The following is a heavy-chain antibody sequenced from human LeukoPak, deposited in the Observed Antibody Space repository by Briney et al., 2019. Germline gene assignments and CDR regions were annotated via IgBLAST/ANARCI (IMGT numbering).Heavy chain of an antibody. CDR3: ARLVGGGSGTI. CDR1: GFTFDDYG. V-gene: IGHV3-20*04. D-gene: IGHD3-10*01. J-gene: IGHJ4*02. Sequence: GGSLRLSCAASGFTFDDYGMNWVRQAPGKGLEWVSGINWNGGSTGYADSAKGRFTISRDNAKNSLYLQMNSLRAEDTALYYCARLVGGGSGTIGGQGTLVTVSS. CDR2: INWNGGST.